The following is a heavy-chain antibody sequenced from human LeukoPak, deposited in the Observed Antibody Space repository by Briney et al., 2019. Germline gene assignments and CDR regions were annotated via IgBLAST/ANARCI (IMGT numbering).Heavy chain of an antibody. J-gene: IGHJ4*02. V-gene: IGHV1-8*01. CDR2: MNPNSGNA. CDR3: ARHTAVLPGDY. CDR1: GYAFTTYD. Sequence: GASVKVSCKASGYAFTTYDINWVRQATGQGLEWMGWMNPNSGNAGYAQKFQGRVTMTRDISINTAYMELSGLRYEDTAVYYCARHTAVLPGDYWGQGTLVTVSS. D-gene: IGHD5-18*01.